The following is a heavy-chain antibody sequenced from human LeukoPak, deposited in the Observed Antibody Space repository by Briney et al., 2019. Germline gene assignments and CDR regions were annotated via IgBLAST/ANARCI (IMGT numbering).Heavy chain of an antibody. CDR2: ISYDGSNK. V-gene: IGHV3-30-3*01. D-gene: IGHD3-22*01. CDR3: ARGGLNYYDSSGPSDY. Sequence: GGSLRLSCAASGFTFSSYAMHWVRQAPGKGLEWVAVISYDGSNKYYADSVKGRFTISRDNSKNTLYLQMNSLRAEDTAVYYCARGGLNYYDSSGPSDYWGQGTLVTVSS. CDR1: GFTFSSYA. J-gene: IGHJ4*02.